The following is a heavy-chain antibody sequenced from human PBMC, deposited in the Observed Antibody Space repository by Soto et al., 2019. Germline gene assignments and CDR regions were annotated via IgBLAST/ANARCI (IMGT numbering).Heavy chain of an antibody. J-gene: IGHJ5*02. CDR2: IIPIFGTA. V-gene: IGHV1-69*06. CDR1: GGTFSSYA. Sequence: QVQLVQSGAEVKKPGSSVKVSCKASGGTFSSYAISWVRQAPGQGLEWMGGIIPIFGTANYAQKFQGRVTITADNYTSLAYMELSSLRSEDTAGYDWARQLAPTRGNWFDPWGQGTLVTVSS. D-gene: IGHD6-13*01. CDR3: ARQLAPTRGNWFDP.